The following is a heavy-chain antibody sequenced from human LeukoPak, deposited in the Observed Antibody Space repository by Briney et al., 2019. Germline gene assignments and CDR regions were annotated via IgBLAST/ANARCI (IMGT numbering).Heavy chain of an antibody. CDR3: ARDYSGSYYGDWFDP. J-gene: IGHJ5*02. V-gene: IGHV1-46*01. CDR1: GYTFTSYY. CDR2: INPSGGST. Sequence: ASVKVSCKASGYTFTSYYMHWVRQAPGQGLEWMGIINPSGGSTSYAQKFQGRVTMTRDTSTSTVYMELSSLRSEDTAVYYCARDYSGSYYGDWFDPWGQGTLVTVSS. D-gene: IGHD1-26*01.